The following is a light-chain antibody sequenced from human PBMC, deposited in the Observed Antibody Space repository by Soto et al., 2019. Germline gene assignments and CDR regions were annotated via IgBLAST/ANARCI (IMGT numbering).Light chain of an antibody. CDR2: DAS. J-gene: IGKJ3*01. Sequence: EIVMTQSPATLSVSPGERATLSCRASQSIRSDLAWYQQRPGQAPRLLIYDASTRAAGIPARFIGSGSGTEFTLTISSRQSEDFAVYHCQQYNNWPPFTFGPGTKVDIK. CDR3: QQYNNWPPFT. CDR1: QSIRSD. V-gene: IGKV3-15*01.